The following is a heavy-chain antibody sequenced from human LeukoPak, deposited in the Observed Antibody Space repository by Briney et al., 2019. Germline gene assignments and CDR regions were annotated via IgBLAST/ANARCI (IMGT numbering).Heavy chain of an antibody. CDR3: VHRSMTATQAPLPFDF. J-gene: IGHJ4*02. Sequence: SGPTLVKPTQTLTLTCTFSGFSLRTKGVGVGWIRQPPGKTLEWLSLFYWDDDKRYHPSLRTRLTITRDTSNNQVVLTMTDMDPVDTATYYCVHRSMTATQAPLPFDFWGPGTFITASS. D-gene: IGHD1-1*01. V-gene: IGHV2-5*02. CDR2: FYWDDDK. CDR1: GFSLRTKGVG.